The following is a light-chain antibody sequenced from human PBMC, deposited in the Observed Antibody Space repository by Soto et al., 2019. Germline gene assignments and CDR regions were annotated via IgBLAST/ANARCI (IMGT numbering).Light chain of an antibody. CDR3: QQSYSTPL. CDR2: AAS. CDR1: QSISSY. Sequence: DLQMTQSPSSLSASVGARVTITCRARQSISSYLNWYQQKPGKAPKLLIYAASSLQSGVPSRFSGSASGTDFTLTISSLQPEDFATDYCQQSYSTPLFGPGTKVDIK. J-gene: IGKJ3*01. V-gene: IGKV1-39*01.